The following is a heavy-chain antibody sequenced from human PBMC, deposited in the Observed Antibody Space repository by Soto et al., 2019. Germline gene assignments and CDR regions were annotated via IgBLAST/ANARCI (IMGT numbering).Heavy chain of an antibody. CDR1: GFTFSTYW. V-gene: IGHV3-7*01. CDR3: SRSLNS. CDR2: INQDGREK. Sequence: GGSLRLSCAASGFTFSTYWMDWVRQTPGKGLEWVANINQDGREKNYVDSVKCQFPIYRDNAKNSLYLQMSSLTSEDSALYYCSRSLNSWGQGTLVTVSS. J-gene: IGHJ4*02.